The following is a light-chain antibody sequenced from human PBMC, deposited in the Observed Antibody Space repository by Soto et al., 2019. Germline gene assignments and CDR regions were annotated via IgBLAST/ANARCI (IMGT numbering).Light chain of an antibody. CDR2: DAS. CDR3: QQYASYST. V-gene: IGKV1-5*01. Sequence: DIPMTQSPSTLSASVGDRVTITCRASETIYSWLAWYQQKPGTAPNLLIFDASTLLSGVPSRFSASGSGTEFTLTISSLQPNDFATYYCQQYASYSTFGQGTKV. CDR1: ETIYSW. J-gene: IGKJ1*01.